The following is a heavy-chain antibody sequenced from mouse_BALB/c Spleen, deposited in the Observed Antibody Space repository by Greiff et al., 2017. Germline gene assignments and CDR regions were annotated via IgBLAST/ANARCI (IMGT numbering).Heavy chain of an antibody. V-gene: IGHV3-2*02. CDR2: ISYSGST. D-gene: IGHD1-2*01. Sequence: EVKLQESGPGLVKPSQSLSLTCTVTGYSITSDYAWNWIRQFPGNKLEWMGYISYSGSTSYNPSLKSRISITRDTSKNQFFLQLNSVTTEDTATYYCARKGFTTATAWFAYWGQGTLVTVSA. CDR3: ARKGFTTATAWFAY. CDR1: GYSITSDYA. J-gene: IGHJ3*01.